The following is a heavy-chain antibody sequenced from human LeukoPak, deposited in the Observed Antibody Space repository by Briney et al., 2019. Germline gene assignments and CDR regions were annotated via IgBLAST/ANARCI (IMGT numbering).Heavy chain of an antibody. J-gene: IGHJ4*02. V-gene: IGHV3-66*01. D-gene: IGHD3-22*01. CDR3: ATSIDSSGYFDFDY. CDR1: GFTVSSNY. CDR2: IYSGGTT. Sequence: GGSLRLSCAASGFTVSSNYMNWVRRAPGKGLEWVSVIYSGGTTYYADSVKGRFTMSRDNSKSTLYRQMNSLRAEDTAVYYCATSIDSSGYFDFDYWGQGTLVTVSS.